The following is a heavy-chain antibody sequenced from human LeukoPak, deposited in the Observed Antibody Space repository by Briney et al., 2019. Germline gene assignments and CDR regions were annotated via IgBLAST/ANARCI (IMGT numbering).Heavy chain of an antibody. CDR1: GYTFTSYG. CDR3: ARGPSLYGDYEGPDDAFDI. J-gene: IGHJ3*02. CDR2: INPNSGGT. D-gene: IGHD4-17*01. V-gene: IGHV1-2*06. Sequence: GASVKVSCKASGYTFTSYGISWVRQAPGQGLEWMGRINPNSGGTNYAQKFQGRVTMTRDTSISTAYMELSRLRSDDTAVYYCARGPSLYGDYEGPDDAFDIWGQGTMVTVSS.